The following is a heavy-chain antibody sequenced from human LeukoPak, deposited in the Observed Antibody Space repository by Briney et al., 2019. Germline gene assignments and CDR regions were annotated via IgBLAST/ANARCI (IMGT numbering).Heavy chain of an antibody. CDR1: GFTFSSYA. D-gene: IGHD3-22*01. J-gene: IGHJ4*02. CDR3: AKDQSRYYYDRSGYSHSDY. CDR2: ISGSGGST. V-gene: IGHV3-23*01. Sequence: PGGSLRLSCAASGFTFSSYAMSWVRQAPGKGLEWVSAISGSGGSTYYADSVKGRFTISRDNPKNTLYLQMNSLRAEDTAVYYCAKDQSRYYYDRSGYSHSDYWGQGTLVTVSS.